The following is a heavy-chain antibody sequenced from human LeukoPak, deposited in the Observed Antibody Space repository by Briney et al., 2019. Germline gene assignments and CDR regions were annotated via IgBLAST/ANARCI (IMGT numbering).Heavy chain of an antibody. V-gene: IGHV3-48*03. D-gene: IGHD3-3*01. Sequence: GGSLRLSCAASGFTFSSYEMNWVRQAPGKGLEWVSYISSSGSTIYYADSVKGRFTISRDSAKNSLYVQMNSLRAEDTAVYYCARENYDFWSGSTGGYYFDYWGQGTLVTVSS. CDR3: ARENYDFWSGSTGGYYFDY. CDR2: ISSSGSTI. J-gene: IGHJ4*02. CDR1: GFTFSSYE.